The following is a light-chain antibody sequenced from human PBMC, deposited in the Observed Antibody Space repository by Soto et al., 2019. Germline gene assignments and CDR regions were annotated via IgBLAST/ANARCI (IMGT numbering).Light chain of an antibody. CDR2: DVS. V-gene: IGLV2-14*01. J-gene: IGLJ1*01. CDR3: SSHTSNSALDV. CDR1: SSDVGGYNY. Sequence: QSALTQPASVSGSPGQSITISCTGTSSDVGGYNYVSWYQQHPGKAPKLMIYDVSNPPSGVSNRSSGSKSVNTASLTLSGLQADDEADYYCSSHTSNSALDVFGAGTKLTVL.